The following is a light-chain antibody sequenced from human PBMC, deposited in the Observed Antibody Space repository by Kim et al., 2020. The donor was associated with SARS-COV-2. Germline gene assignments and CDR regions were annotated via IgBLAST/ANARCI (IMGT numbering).Light chain of an antibody. CDR2: GAS. V-gene: IGKV3-20*01. CDR1: QSVSRSY. CDR3: QQYGSSPPVT. J-gene: IGKJ1*01. Sequence: PGDRATLSGRASQSVSRSYLAWYQQKPGQAPRLLLYGASSRATVIPDTFSGSWSGTDFTLTIRRLEPEDFAVYYCQQYGSSPPVTFGQGTKVDIK.